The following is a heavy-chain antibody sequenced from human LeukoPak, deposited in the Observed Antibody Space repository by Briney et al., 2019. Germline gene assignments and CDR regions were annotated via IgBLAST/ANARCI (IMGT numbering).Heavy chain of an antibody. Sequence: PSETLSLTCTVSGTSVSNSYWSWTRQPAGKGLEWIGRMYTSGSTNYNPSLRSRVTMSVDTSRNQFSLKLGSVTAADTAVYYCARSPTSGYLFDYWGQGTLVTVSS. J-gene: IGHJ4*02. CDR2: MYTSGST. CDR1: GTSVSNSY. V-gene: IGHV4-4*07. D-gene: IGHD3-22*01. CDR3: ARSPTSGYLFDY.